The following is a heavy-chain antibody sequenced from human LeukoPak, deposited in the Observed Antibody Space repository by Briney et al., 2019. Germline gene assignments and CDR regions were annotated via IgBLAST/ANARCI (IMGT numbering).Heavy chain of an antibody. D-gene: IGHD2-15*01. Sequence: SETLSLTCTVSGGSISSYYWSWIRQPPGKGLEWVGYIYYSGGTNYNPSLKSRVTMSVDTSKTQFSLKLNSVTAADTALYYCARQWVGYCSGGSCSHALDYWGQGTLVTVSS. V-gene: IGHV4-59*08. CDR1: GGSISSYY. CDR2: IYYSGGT. CDR3: ARQWVGYCSGGSCSHALDY. J-gene: IGHJ4*02.